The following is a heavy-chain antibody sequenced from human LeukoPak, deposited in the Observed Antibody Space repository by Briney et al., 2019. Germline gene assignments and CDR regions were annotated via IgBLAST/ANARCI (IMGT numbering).Heavy chain of an antibody. CDR3: ATYRQVLLPFES. CDR2: IFPSGGEI. CDR1: GFTFSTFA. D-gene: IGHD2-8*02. V-gene: IGHV3-23*01. Sequence: PAGSLRLSCAASGFTFSTFAMIWVRQPPGKGLEWVSSIFPSGGEIHYADSVRGRFTISRDNSKSTLSLQMNSLRAEDTAIYYCATYRQVLLPFESWGQGTLVTVSS. J-gene: IGHJ4*02.